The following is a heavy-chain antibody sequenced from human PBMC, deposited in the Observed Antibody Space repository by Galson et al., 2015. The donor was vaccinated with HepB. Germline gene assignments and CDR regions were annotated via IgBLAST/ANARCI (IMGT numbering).Heavy chain of an antibody. J-gene: IGHJ3*02. Sequence: SVKVSCKASGYTFTSYYMHWVRQAPGQGLEWMGIINPSGGSTSYAQKFQGRVTMTRDTSTSTVYMELSSLRSEDTAVYYCARESVYYEVSVAFDIWGQGTMVTVSS. D-gene: IGHD3-22*01. CDR3: ARESVYYEVSVAFDI. CDR1: GYTFTSYY. V-gene: IGHV1-46*01. CDR2: INPSGGST.